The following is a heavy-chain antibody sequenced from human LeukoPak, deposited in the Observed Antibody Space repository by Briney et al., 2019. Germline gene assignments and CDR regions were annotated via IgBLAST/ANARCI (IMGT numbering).Heavy chain of an antibody. V-gene: IGHV3-21*01. D-gene: IGHD3-3*01. CDR3: ARGVIIGLGAFDI. CDR2: ISSSSSYI. Sequence: PGGSLRLSCAASGFTFSSYSMNWVRQAPGKGLEWVSSISSSSSYIYYADSVKGRFTISRDNAKNSLYLQMNSLRAEDTAVYYCARGVIIGLGAFDIWGQGTMVTVSS. J-gene: IGHJ3*02. CDR1: GFTFSSYS.